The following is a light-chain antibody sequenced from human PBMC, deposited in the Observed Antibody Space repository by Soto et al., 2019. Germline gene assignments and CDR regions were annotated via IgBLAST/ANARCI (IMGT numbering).Light chain of an antibody. J-gene: IGKJ2*01. CDR1: QSVSSY. V-gene: IGKV3-11*01. CDR3: QQRSNWHPGYT. CDR2: DAS. Sequence: EIVLTQSPATLSLSPGERATLSCRASQSVSSYLAWYQQKPGQAPRLLIYDASNRATGIPARFSGSGSGTDFTLTISSLEPEDFAVYYCQQRSNWHPGYTFGQGTTLEIK.